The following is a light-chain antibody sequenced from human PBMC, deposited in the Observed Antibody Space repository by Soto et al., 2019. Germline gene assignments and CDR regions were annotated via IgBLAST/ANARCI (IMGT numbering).Light chain of an antibody. CDR2: KAS. CDR3: QQYSNSWT. J-gene: IGKJ1*01. CDR1: QSISTW. Sequence: DIQMTQSPSTLSASVGDRVTITCRASQSISTWLAWYQEKPGKARKLLIYKASTLESGVPSRFSGSGSGTEFTLTISSLQPDDFATYYCQQYSNSWTFGQGTKVEIK. V-gene: IGKV1-5*03.